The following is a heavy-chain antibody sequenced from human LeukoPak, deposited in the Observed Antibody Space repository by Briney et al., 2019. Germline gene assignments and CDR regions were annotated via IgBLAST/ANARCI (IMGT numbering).Heavy chain of an antibody. Sequence: MASETLSLTCAVSGGSISSDGYSWNWIRQPPGKGLEWIGYIYYSGTTFYNPSLKSRVTISIDTSKNQFSLKVASVTAADTAVYYCARGRENTKWYENYYNYYIDVWGKGTTVTVPS. V-gene: IGHV4-30-4*07. CDR3: ARGRENTKWYENYYNYYIDV. CDR1: GGSISSDGYS. J-gene: IGHJ6*03. D-gene: IGHD2-15*01. CDR2: IYYSGTT.